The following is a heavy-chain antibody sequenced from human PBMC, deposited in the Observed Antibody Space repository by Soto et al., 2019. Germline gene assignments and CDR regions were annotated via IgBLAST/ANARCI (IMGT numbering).Heavy chain of an antibody. CDR1: GYSFTSYW. CDR2: IYPGDSDT. V-gene: IGHV5-51*01. CDR3: ARLPLPYYHDSSGLAFDY. D-gene: IGHD3-22*01. Sequence: LKISCKGSGYSFTSYWIGWVRQMPGKGLEWMGIIYPGDSDTRYSPSFQGQVTISADKSISTAYLQWSSLKASDTAMYYCARLPLPYYHDSSGLAFDYWGQGTLVTVSS. J-gene: IGHJ4*02.